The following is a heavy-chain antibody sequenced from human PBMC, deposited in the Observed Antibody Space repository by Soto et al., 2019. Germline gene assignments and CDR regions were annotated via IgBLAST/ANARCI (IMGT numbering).Heavy chain of an antibody. V-gene: IGHV4-34*01. CDR3: ARAHLGYYGSGSYYKSRSPYYYYMDV. D-gene: IGHD3-10*01. CDR1: GGSFSGYY. J-gene: IGHJ6*03. CDR2: INHSGST. Sequence: SETLSLTCAVYGGSFSGYYWSWIRQPPGKGLEWIGEINHSGSTNYNPSLKRRVTKSVDTSKNQFSLKLSSVTAADTAVYYCARAHLGYYGSGSYYKSRSPYYYYMDVWGKGTTVTVSS.